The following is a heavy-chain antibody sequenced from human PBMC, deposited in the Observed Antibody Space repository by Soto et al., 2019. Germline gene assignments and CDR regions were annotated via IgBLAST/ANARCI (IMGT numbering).Heavy chain of an antibody. J-gene: IGHJ4*02. Sequence: GALRLSCAASGFTFNNYVMNWVRQTPRKGLEWVSSISSRGDSADYAASVNGRFSISRDNSKDTVSLQMSSLRVEDTALYYCVRPYYSSSWFPFDRWGQGTLVTVSS. V-gene: IGHV3-23*01. CDR3: VRPYYSSSWFPFDR. D-gene: IGHD6-13*01. CDR2: ISSRGDSA. CDR1: GFTFNNYV.